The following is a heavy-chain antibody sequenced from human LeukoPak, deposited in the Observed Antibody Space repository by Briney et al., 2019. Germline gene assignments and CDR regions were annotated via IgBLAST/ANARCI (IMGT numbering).Heavy chain of an antibody. D-gene: IGHD2-21*01. CDR1: GGSISSHF. CDR2: IYSSGST. J-gene: IGHJ4*02. Sequence: SETLSLTCTVSGGSISSHFWSWIRQPPGKGLEWIGYIYSSGSTNYNPSLKSRVTISVDTSKNQFSLKLSSVTAADTAVYYCAREGIAPGRIDYWGQGTLVTVSS. CDR3: AREGIAPGRIDY. V-gene: IGHV4-59*11.